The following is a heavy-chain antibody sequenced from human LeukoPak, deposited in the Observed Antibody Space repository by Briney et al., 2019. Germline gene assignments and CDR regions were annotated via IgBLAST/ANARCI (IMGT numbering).Heavy chain of an antibody. CDR2: INHSGST. V-gene: IGHV4-34*01. Sequence: SETLSLTCAVYGGSFSGYYWSWIRQPPGKGLEWIGEINHSGSTNYNPSLKSRVTISVDTSKNQFSLKLSSVTAADTAVYYCAREPRPYYDFWSGYYTGWFDPWGQGTLVTVSS. CDR3: AREPRPYYDFWSGYYTGWFDP. D-gene: IGHD3-3*01. CDR1: GGSFSGYY. J-gene: IGHJ5*02.